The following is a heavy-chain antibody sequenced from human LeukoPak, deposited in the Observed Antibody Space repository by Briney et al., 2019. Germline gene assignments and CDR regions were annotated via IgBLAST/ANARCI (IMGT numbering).Heavy chain of an antibody. D-gene: IGHD6-19*01. J-gene: IGHJ2*01. CDR1: GGSISSYY. CDR3: ARRVAVAGSYWYFDL. Sequence: NASETLSLTCTVSGGSISSYYWSWIRQPPGKGLEWIGYTYYSGSTDYNPSLKNRVTISVDTSKNQFSLKLSSVTAADTAVYYCARRVAVAGSYWYFDLWGRGTLATVSS. CDR2: TYYSGST. V-gene: IGHV4-59*08.